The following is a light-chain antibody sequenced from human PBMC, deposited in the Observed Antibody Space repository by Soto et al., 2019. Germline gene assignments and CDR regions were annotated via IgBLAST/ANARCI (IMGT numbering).Light chain of an antibody. V-gene: IGKV3-15*01. CDR2: DAS. CDR1: QNIDNNY. Sequence: EVVLTQSPGTLSLSPGEGATLSCRASQNIDNNYLAWYHQKPGQAPRLLIYDASTRATGIPARYSGSGSGTEFNFTISSLQSEDFAVYFCQQYNKWPRTFGQGTKVDIK. J-gene: IGKJ1*01. CDR3: QQYNKWPRT.